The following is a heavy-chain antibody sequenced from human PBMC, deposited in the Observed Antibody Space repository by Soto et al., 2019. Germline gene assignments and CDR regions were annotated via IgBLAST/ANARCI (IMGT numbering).Heavy chain of an antibody. Sequence: QVQLVESGGGVVQPGRSLRLSCAASGFTFSSYGMHWVRQAPGKRLEWVAVIWYDGSNKYYADSVKGRFTISRDNSKNTLSLQRNSLRAVDTAVYYCARPYSSSWSFDYWGQGTLVTVSS. CDR2: IWYDGSNK. J-gene: IGHJ4*02. D-gene: IGHD6-13*01. V-gene: IGHV3-33*01. CDR3: ARPYSSSWSFDY. CDR1: GFTFSSYG.